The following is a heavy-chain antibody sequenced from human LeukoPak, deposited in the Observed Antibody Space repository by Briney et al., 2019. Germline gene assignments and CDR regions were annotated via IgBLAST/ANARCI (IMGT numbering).Heavy chain of an antibody. Sequence: SVKVSCKGSGGTFSSYAISWVRQAPGQGLEWMGGIIPIFGTANYAQKFQGRVTITTDESTSTAYMELSSLRSEDTAVYYCARDLDDGYSSSHWFDPWGQGTLVTVSS. V-gene: IGHV1-69*05. CDR3: ARDLDDGYSSSHWFDP. CDR1: GGTFSSYA. J-gene: IGHJ5*02. CDR2: IIPIFGTA. D-gene: IGHD6-6*01.